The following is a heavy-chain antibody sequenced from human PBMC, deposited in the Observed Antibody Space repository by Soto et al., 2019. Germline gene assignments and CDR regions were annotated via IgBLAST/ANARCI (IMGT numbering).Heavy chain of an antibody. CDR1: GFTFSMYW. V-gene: IGHV3-74*01. D-gene: IGHD1-1*01. J-gene: IGHJ4*02. CDR3: TRGPRSTSTGTGAF. Sequence: GSRRLSCAASGFTFSMYWMHWVRQVPGKGPEWVSQINDDGSHTNYADSVKGRFTISRDNAKNTLYLQMNDLRAEDTAVYYCTRGPRSTSTGTGAFWGQGTLVTVSS. CDR2: INDDGSHT.